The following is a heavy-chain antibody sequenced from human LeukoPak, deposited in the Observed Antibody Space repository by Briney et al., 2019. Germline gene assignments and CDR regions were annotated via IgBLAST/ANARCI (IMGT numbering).Heavy chain of an antibody. D-gene: IGHD5-18*01. CDR1: GGSISSYY. V-gene: IGHV4-59*08. CDR3: ARHVGYGNNWFDP. CDR2: IYYSGST. Sequence: PSETPSLTCTVSGGSISSYYWSWIRQPPGKGLEWIGYIYYSGSTNYNPSLKSRVTISVDTSKNQFSLKLRSLTAADTAVYYCARHVGYGNNWFDPWGQGTLVTVSS. J-gene: IGHJ5*02.